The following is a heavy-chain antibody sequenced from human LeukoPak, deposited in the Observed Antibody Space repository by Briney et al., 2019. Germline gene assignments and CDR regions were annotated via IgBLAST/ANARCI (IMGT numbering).Heavy chain of an antibody. CDR3: ARDLSSGYRGLGF. CDR1: GGSISSGGYY. D-gene: IGHD6-19*01. J-gene: IGHJ4*02. V-gene: IGHV4-31*03. CDR2: IYHSGST. Sequence: SQTLSLTCTVSGGSISSGGYYWSWIRQHPGKGPEWIGYIYHSGSTYYNPSLKSRVTISVDTSKNQFSLKLSSVTAADTAVYYCARDLSSGYRGLGFWGQGTLVTVSS.